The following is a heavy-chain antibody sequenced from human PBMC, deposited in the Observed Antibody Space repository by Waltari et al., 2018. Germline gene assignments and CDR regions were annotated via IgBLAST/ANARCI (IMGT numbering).Heavy chain of an antibody. Sequence: VQLQESGPGLVKPSGTLSLTCAVSGGSISSSNWWTWVRQPPGKGLEWIGEIYHSGSTNYNPSLKSRVTISVDKSKNQFSLKLSSVTAADTAVYYYAGDPYLRGRRLRLMDVWGQGTTVTVSS. CDR2: IYHSGST. V-gene: IGHV4-4*02. D-gene: IGHD4-17*01. J-gene: IGHJ6*02. CDR1: GGSISSSNW. CDR3: AGDPYLRGRRLRLMDV.